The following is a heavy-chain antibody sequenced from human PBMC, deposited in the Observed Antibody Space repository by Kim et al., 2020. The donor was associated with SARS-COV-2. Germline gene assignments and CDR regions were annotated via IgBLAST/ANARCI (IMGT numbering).Heavy chain of an antibody. J-gene: IGHJ4*02. CDR2: YTPGST. D-gene: IGHD3-16*02. V-gene: IGHV4-4*07. Sequence: YTPGSTNYHPALRCRVTMSVDMSKNQFSLELSSVTAADTAVYYCASALGHWGQGTLVTVSS. CDR3: ASALGH.